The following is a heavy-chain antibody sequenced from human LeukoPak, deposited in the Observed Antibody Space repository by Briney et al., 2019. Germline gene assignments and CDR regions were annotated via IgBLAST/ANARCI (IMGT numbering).Heavy chain of an antibody. D-gene: IGHD3-22*01. CDR2: IYHSGST. CDR3: ARLIAAYYYDSSGYFDY. V-gene: IGHV4-38-2*02. CDR1: GYSISSGYY. Sequence: SETLSLTCTVSGYSISSGYYWGWIRQPPGKGLEWIGSIYHSGSTYYNPSLKSRVTISVDTSKNQFSLKLSSVTAADTAVYYCARLIAAYYYDSSGYFDYWGQGTLVTVSS. J-gene: IGHJ4*02.